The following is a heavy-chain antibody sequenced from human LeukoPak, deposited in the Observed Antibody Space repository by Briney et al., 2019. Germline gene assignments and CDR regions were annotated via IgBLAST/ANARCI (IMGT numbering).Heavy chain of an antibody. Sequence: PSETLSLTCTVSGGSISSGDYYWSWIRQPPGKGLEWIGYIYCSGSTYYNPSLKSRVTISVDTSKNQFSLKLSSVTAADTAVYYCARVNRLFEGIAAAGPDHWGQGTLVTVSS. J-gene: IGHJ4*02. CDR3: ARVNRLFEGIAAAGPDH. D-gene: IGHD6-13*01. CDR2: IYCSGST. CDR1: GGSISSGDYY. V-gene: IGHV4-30-4*01.